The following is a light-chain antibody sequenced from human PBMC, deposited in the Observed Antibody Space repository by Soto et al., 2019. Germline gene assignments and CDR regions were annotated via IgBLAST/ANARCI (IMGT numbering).Light chain of an antibody. Sequence: QSALTQPPSASGSPGQSVSISGTGTSSDVGNYNFVSWYQQHPGKAPKFIIYEVSKRPSGVPARFSASKSGNTASLTVSGLQAEDEADYFCSSYAGSNNWVFGGGTKLTVL. V-gene: IGLV2-8*01. CDR1: SSDVGNYNF. CDR2: EVS. CDR3: SSYAGSNNWV. J-gene: IGLJ3*02.